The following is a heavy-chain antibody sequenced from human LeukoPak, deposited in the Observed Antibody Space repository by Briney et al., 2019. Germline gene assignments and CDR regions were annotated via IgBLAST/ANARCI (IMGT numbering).Heavy chain of an antibody. CDR3: ARDRGWLQYYFDY. V-gene: IGHV4-30-4*08. D-gene: IGHD5-24*01. J-gene: IGHJ4*02. Sequence: SETLFLTCTVSGGSISSGDYYWSWIRQPPGKGLEWIGYIYYSGSTYYNPSLKSRVTISVDTSKNQFSLKLSSVTAADTAVYYCARDRGWLQYYFDYWGQGTLVTVSS. CDR2: IYYSGST. CDR1: GGSISSGDYY.